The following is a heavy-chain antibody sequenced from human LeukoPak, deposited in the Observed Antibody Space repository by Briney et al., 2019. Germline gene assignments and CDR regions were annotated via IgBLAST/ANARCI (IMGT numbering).Heavy chain of an antibody. CDR3: ARANGYSGYESHFDY. V-gene: IGHV1-18*01. J-gene: IGHJ4*02. CDR2: ISAYNGNT. D-gene: IGHD5-12*01. CDR1: GYTFTSYG. Sequence: ASVKVSCKASGYTFTSYGISWVRQAPGQGLEWMGWISAYNGNTNYAQKLQGRVTMPTDTSTSTAYMELRSLRSDDTAVYYCARANGYSGYESHFDYWGQGTLVTVSS.